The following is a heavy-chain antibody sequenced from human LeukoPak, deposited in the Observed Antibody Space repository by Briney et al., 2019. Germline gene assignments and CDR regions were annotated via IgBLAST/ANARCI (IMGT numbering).Heavy chain of an antibody. Sequence: GGSLRLSCAASGFPFSSYEINLVRQAPGKGLELVSYNNSSGSTIYYADSVKGRFTISRDNAKNSLYLQMNSLRAEDTAVYYCAREVGLWFGESYQRYFDYWGQGTLVSVSS. J-gene: IGHJ4*02. V-gene: IGHV3-48*03. D-gene: IGHD3-10*01. CDR2: NNSSGSTI. CDR3: AREVGLWFGESYQRYFDY. CDR1: GFPFSSYE.